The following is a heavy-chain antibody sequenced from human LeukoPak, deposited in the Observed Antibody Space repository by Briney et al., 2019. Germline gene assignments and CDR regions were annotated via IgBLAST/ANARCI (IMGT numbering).Heavy chain of an antibody. D-gene: IGHD3-10*01. Sequence: PSERLSLTCTFSRGSISSYYWIWIRQPPGTEREWIGYILYSGSHNYNPAIKSRVTISTDTSKIQFSLKLSSVTAADTSVYDCARDRAHFGSGFDYWGQGALVTVSS. CDR2: ILYSGSH. V-gene: IGHV4-59*01. J-gene: IGHJ4*02. CDR3: ARDRAHFGSGFDY. CDR1: RGSISSYY.